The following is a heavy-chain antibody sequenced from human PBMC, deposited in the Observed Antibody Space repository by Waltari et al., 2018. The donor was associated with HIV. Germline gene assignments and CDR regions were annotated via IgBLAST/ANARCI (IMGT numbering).Heavy chain of an antibody. CDR1: GGTFSSYA. Sequence: QVQLVQSGAEVKKPGSSVKVSCKASGGTFSSYAISWVRQAPGQGLEWMGRIIPILGIANYAQKFQGRVTITADKSTSTAYMELSSLRSEDTAVYYCATTSNYQLPRHSNWFDPWGQGTLVTVSS. D-gene: IGHD2-2*01. J-gene: IGHJ5*02. CDR2: IIPILGIA. V-gene: IGHV1-69*04. CDR3: ATTSNYQLPRHSNWFDP.